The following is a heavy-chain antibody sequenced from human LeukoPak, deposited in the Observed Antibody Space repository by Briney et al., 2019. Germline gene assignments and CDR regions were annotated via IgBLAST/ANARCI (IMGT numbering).Heavy chain of an antibody. CDR1: GGSFSGYY. Sequence: KPSETLSLTCAVYGGSFSGYYRSWIRQPPGKGLEWIGEINHSGSTNYNPSLKSRVALSVDTSKNQFSLKLSSLTAADTAVYYCAKSREEIRGLDAFDIWGQGTMVTVSS. V-gene: IGHV4-34*09. D-gene: IGHD5-24*01. CDR2: INHSGST. J-gene: IGHJ3*02. CDR3: AKSREEIRGLDAFDI.